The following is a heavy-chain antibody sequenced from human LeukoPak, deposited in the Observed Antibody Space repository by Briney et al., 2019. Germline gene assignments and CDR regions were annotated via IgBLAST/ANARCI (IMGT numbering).Heavy chain of an antibody. CDR1: GYSFTSYW. Sequence: GESLKISCKGSGYSFTSYWIGWVRQLPGKCLEWMGIIYPGDSDTRYSPSFQGQVTISADKSISTAYPQWSSLKASDTAMYYCARPKKDKGYDAFDIWGQGTMVTVSS. V-gene: IGHV5-51*01. J-gene: IGHJ3*02. CDR3: ARPKKDKGYDAFDI. CDR2: IYPGDSDT. D-gene: IGHD6-13*01.